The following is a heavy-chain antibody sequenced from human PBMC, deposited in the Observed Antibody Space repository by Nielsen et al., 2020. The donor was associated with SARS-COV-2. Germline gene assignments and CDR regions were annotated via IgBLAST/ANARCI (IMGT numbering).Heavy chain of an antibody. Sequence: ASVKVSCKASGYTFTNFAMHWVRQAPGQRLEWMGWINADNGDTNYAQKLQGRVTMTTDTSTSTAYMELRSLRSDDTAVYYCARDSGSYYRYFDYWGQGTLVTVSS. J-gene: IGHJ4*02. CDR2: INADNGDT. CDR3: ARDSGSYYRYFDY. D-gene: IGHD1-26*01. CDR1: GYTFTNFA. V-gene: IGHV1-18*01.